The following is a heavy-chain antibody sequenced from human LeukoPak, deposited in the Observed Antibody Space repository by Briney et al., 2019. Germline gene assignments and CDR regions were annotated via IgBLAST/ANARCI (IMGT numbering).Heavy chain of an antibody. J-gene: IGHJ4*02. D-gene: IGHD5-18*01. Sequence: PGGSLRLSCAASGFTFSSYWMSWVRQAPGKGLERVANIKQDGSEKYYVDSVKGRFTISRDNAKNSLYLQMNSLTAEDTAVYYCARFGYSYGYVYWGQGTLVTVSS. CDR1: GFTFSSYW. CDR3: ARFGYSYGYVY. V-gene: IGHV3-7*01. CDR2: IKQDGSEK.